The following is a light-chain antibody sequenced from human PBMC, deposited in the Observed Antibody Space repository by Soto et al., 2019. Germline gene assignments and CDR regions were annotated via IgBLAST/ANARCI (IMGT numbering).Light chain of an antibody. J-gene: IGKJ1*01. Sequence: DIQLTQSPSTLSASVGDRVTITCRASHSISYWLAWYQQEPGKAPKLLISDASNWESGVPSRFSGSGSGTEFTLTISSLQPDDFATYYCQKYHDFTWTFGQGTKVEI. V-gene: IGKV1-5*01. CDR3: QKYHDFTWT. CDR1: HSISYW. CDR2: DAS.